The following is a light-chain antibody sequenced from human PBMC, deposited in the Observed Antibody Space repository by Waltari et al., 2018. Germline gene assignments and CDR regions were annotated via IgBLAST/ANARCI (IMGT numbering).Light chain of an antibody. Sequence: EIVLTQSPSTLSLSAGERATLYCRASQSISGSYLAWYQQKPGQAPRLLIFGASIRGTGIPDKYSGSGSETDFTLTISRLDPEDSAVYYCQQYDTSPRTFGPGTKVEI. V-gene: IGKV3-20*01. CDR2: GAS. CDR1: QSISGSY. CDR3: QQYDTSPRT. J-gene: IGKJ1*01.